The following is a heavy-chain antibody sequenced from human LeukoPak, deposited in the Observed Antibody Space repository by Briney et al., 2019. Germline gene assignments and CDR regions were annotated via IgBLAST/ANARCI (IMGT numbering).Heavy chain of an antibody. Sequence: SETLSLTCTVSGDSISSGSFYWSWIRQPAGKGLEWIGRINTSRNTNYNPSLKSRVTISVDTSKNQFSLKVISVTAADTAVYYCARERGTHYRLYDLWGQGTLITVSP. CDR1: GDSISSGSFY. J-gene: IGHJ5*02. CDR3: ARERGTHYRLYDL. V-gene: IGHV4-61*02. CDR2: INTSRNT. D-gene: IGHD1-26*01.